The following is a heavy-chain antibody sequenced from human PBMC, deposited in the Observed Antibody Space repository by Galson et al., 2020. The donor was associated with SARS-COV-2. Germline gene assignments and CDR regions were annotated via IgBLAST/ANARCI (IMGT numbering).Heavy chain of an antibody. CDR2: ISYDGSNK. Sequence: GGSLRLSCAASGFTFSTYAMHWVRQAPGKGLEWEALISYDGSNKYYADSVKGRFTISRDNSKNTLYLQMNSLRAEDTAVYYCAKDLLGFGGTYYSSCCMDVWGQGTTVTVSS. D-gene: IGHD3-10*01. CDR1: GFTFSTYA. CDR3: AKDLLGFGGTYYSSCCMDV. J-gene: IGHJ6*02. V-gene: IGHV3-30*18.